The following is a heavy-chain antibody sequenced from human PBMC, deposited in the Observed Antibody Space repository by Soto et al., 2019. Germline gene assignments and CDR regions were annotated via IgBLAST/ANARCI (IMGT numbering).Heavy chain of an antibody. D-gene: IGHD6-13*01. V-gene: IGHV4-34*01. J-gene: IGHJ5*02. CDR1: GGSFSGYY. CDR2: INHSGST. CDR3: ARAGSSSWYSNWFDP. Sequence: LSLTCAVYGGSFSGYYWSWIRQPPGKGLEWIGEINHSGSTNYNPSLKSRVTISVDTSKNQFSLKLSSVTAADTAVYYCARAGSSSWYSNWFDPWGQGTLVTVSS.